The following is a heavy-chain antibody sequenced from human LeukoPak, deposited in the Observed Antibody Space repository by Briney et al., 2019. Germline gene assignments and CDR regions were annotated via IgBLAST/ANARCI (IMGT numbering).Heavy chain of an antibody. Sequence: SETLSLTCAFSGASIRNHYWSWIRQPPGGRLEWMGYIFNNGKTDYNPSLKSRLTMSIDTSRNQFSLKLTSVTAADTALYFCATRPADTTWYGVFDYWSQGMLVTVSP. CDR1: GASIRNHY. V-gene: IGHV4-59*11. CDR3: ATRPADTTWYGVFDY. J-gene: IGHJ4*02. D-gene: IGHD6-6*01. CDR2: IFNNGKT.